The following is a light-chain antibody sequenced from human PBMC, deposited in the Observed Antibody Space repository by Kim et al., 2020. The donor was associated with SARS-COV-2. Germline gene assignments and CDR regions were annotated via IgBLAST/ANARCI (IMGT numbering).Light chain of an antibody. CDR2: DAS. V-gene: IGKV3-11*01. Sequence: LSPGERATLSCRASQSVGSDLAWYQHKPGQAPRLLIYDASTRATGIPARFSGSGSGTDFTLTISSLEPEDFAVYYCQQRSNWPLTFGGGTKVDIK. J-gene: IGKJ4*01. CDR3: QQRSNWPLT. CDR1: QSVGSD.